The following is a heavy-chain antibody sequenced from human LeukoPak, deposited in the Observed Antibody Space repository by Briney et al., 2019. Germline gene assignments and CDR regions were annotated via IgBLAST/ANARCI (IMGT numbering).Heavy chain of an antibody. V-gene: IGHV5-51*01. J-gene: IGHJ3*02. Sequence: GKSLKISCTGSGYSFTSYWIAWARQMPGKGLEWMGIIYPGDSATRYSPSFQGQVTISADKSISTAYLQWNNLKASDTAMYYCAGQDIVVVATATRAFDIWGQGTMVTVSS. CDR2: IYPGDSAT. CDR1: GYSFTSYW. CDR3: AGQDIVVVATATRAFDI. D-gene: IGHD2-15*01.